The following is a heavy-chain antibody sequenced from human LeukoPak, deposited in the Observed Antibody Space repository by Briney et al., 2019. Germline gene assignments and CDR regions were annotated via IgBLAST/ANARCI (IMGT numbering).Heavy chain of an antibody. J-gene: IGHJ4*02. CDR1: GLIFSNYW. V-gene: IGHV3-7*01. CDR2: INRDGSEE. Sequence: GGSLRLSCAASGLIFSNYWMSWVRQAPGKGLEWVANINRDGSEENYVDSVKGRFAISRDNAKNSLYLRMNSLRAEDTAVYYCTRDRWLDYWGQGTLVTVSS. CDR3: TRDRWLDY. D-gene: IGHD3-16*02.